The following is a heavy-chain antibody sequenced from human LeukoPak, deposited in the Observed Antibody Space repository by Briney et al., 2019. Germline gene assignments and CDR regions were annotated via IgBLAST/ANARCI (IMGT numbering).Heavy chain of an antibody. V-gene: IGHV3-74*01. CDR3: AGAPAEIGGYYPEYFRH. CDR1: GFTFSRYW. CDR2: IKSDGST. Sequence: GGSLRLSCAASGFTFSRYWMHWVRQAPGKGLVWVSRIKSDGSTNYADSVKGRFTISRDNAKNTVSLQMNSLRAEDTGVYYCAGAPAEIGGYYPEYFRHWGQGTLVTVSS. D-gene: IGHD3-22*01. J-gene: IGHJ1*01.